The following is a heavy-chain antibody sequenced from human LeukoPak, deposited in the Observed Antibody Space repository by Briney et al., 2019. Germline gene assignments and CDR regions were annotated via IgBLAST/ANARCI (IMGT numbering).Heavy chain of an antibody. V-gene: IGHV4-59*12. CDR2: IYYSGST. CDR3: ARDYYDILTGYYAIDY. J-gene: IGHJ4*02. Sequence: SETLSLTCTVSGGAISSYYWSWIRQPPGKGLEGIGYIYYSGSTHYNPSLKSQVTISVDTSKNQFSLKLSSVPAADTAVYYCARDYYDILTGYYAIDYWGQGTLVTVSS. D-gene: IGHD3-9*01. CDR1: GGAISSYY.